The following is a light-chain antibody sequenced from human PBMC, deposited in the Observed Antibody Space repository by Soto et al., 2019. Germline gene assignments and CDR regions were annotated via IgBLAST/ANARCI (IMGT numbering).Light chain of an antibody. V-gene: IGKV1-5*03. CDR3: QHYNSYLEA. CDR1: QTISSW. CDR2: KAS. J-gene: IGKJ1*01. Sequence: DIQMTQSPSTLSGPVGDRVTITCRASQTISSWLAWYQQKPGKAPKLLIYKASTLKSGVPSRLRGTGCRTKLALAISSLQPDDFGTNYCQHYNSYLEAVGQGTQVDIK.